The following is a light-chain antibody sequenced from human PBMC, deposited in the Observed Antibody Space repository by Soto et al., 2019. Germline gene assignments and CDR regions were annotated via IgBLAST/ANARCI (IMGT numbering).Light chain of an antibody. J-gene: IGKJ1*01. CDR2: GAS. Sequence: EIVLMQSPGTLSLSPGERATLSCRASQSVSSSFLAWYQHKPGQAPRLLIYGASSRATGIPDRFSGSGSGTDFTLTISRLEPEDFAVYYCQQYGNSPRTFGQGTEVEIK. V-gene: IGKV3-20*01. CDR1: QSVSSSF. CDR3: QQYGNSPRT.